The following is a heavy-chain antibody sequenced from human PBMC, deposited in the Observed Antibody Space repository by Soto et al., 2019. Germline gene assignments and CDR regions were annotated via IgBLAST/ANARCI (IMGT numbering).Heavy chain of an antibody. CDR3: ARDLYFDFWNGYYRSGGWFDP. Sequence: WETLSLTSVVSGDSITSPNWWSWVRQPPGKGLEWIGETYHSGNTNYNPSLKSRVTISVDKSKNQFSLILTSVTAADTAIYYCARDLYFDFWNGYYRSGGWFDPWGQGTLVPVSS. CDR1: GDSITSPNW. D-gene: IGHD3-3*01. V-gene: IGHV4-4*02. J-gene: IGHJ5*02. CDR2: TYHSGNT.